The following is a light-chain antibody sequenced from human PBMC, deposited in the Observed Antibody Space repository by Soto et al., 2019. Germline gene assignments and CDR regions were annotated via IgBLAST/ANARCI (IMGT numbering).Light chain of an antibody. J-gene: IGKJ2*01. V-gene: IGKV1-5*01. CDR2: DAS. CDR1: QSISTL. Sequence: DIQMTQSPSTLSASVGDRVTITCRASQSISTLLAWYQQKPGKAPKLLIYDASSLENGDPARFSGSASGTEFTLAISSLQSDDFATYYCQQYKSPPFTFGQGPRLEIK. CDR3: QQYKSPPFT.